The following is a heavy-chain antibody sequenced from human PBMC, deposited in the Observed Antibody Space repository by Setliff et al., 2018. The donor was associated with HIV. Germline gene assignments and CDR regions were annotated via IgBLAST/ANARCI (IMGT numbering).Heavy chain of an antibody. D-gene: IGHD6-13*01. V-gene: IGHV1-3*04. CDR2: IITGNGDT. J-gene: IGHJ4*02. CDR1: GYSFSNYV. Sequence: ASVKVSCKASGYSFSNYVIHWVRQAPGQRPEWMAWIITGNGDTHYSQKFRDRVTVTRDTSANTAFMELNTLTSEDTAVYYCARDDVAAPGSHHDYWGQGTLVTVSS. CDR3: ARDDVAAPGSHHDY.